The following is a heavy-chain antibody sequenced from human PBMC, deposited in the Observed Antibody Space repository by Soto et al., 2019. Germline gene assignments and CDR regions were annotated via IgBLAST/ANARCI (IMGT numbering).Heavy chain of an antibody. CDR1: GGSISSSNW. D-gene: IGHD1-7*01. J-gene: IGHJ5*02. CDR3: ARGWGGTTWGWFDP. V-gene: IGHV4-4*02. CDR2: IYHSGST. Sequence: QVQLQESGPGLLKPSGTLSLTCAVSGGSISSSNWWSWVRQPPGKGLERIGEIYHSGSTNYKPSLKSRVTISVDKSKNQFPLKLSSVTAADTAVYYCARGWGGTTWGWFDPWGQGTLVTVSS.